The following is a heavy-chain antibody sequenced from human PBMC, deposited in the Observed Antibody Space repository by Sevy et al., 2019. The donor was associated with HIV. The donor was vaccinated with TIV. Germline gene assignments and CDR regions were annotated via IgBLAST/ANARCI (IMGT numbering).Heavy chain of an antibody. D-gene: IGHD2-2*01. J-gene: IGHJ4*02. Sequence: ASVKVSCKASGYTFTSYGISWVRQAPGQGLEWMGWISAYNGNTNYAQKLQGRVTMTTDTSTSTASMELRSLRSDDTAVYYSARVGYCSSTSSAKPHPPFDYWGQGTLVTVSS. CDR1: GYTFTSYG. CDR3: ARVGYCSSTSSAKPHPPFDY. CDR2: ISAYNGNT. V-gene: IGHV1-18*01.